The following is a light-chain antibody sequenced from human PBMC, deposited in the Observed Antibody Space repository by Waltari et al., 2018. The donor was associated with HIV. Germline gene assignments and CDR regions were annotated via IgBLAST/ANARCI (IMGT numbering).Light chain of an antibody. V-gene: IGLV3-1*01. CDR2: QDN. Sequence: SFEVTQSPSVSVSPGQSATIPCSGAKLGDRYASWYQQKPGQSPLLVIYQDNKRPSGIPDRFSGSNSGNTATLTISGTQPMDEADYFCQTWDSNTVVFGTGTKVTVL. CDR3: QTWDSNTVV. CDR1: KLGDRY. J-gene: IGLJ1*01.